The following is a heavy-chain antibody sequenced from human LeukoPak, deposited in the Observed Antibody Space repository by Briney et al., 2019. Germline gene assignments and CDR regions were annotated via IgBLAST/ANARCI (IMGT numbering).Heavy chain of an antibody. CDR3: AKEGGVATGHWLAPLDY. V-gene: IGHV3-23*01. D-gene: IGHD6-19*01. CDR1: GFTFSSYA. J-gene: IGHJ4*02. CDR2: VSGSGGST. Sequence: PGGSLRLSCAASGFTFSSYAMSWVRQAPGKGLEWVSAVSGSGGSTYYADSVKGRFTISRDNSKNTLYLQMNSLRAEDTAVYYCAKEGGVATGHWLAPLDYWGQGTLVTVSA.